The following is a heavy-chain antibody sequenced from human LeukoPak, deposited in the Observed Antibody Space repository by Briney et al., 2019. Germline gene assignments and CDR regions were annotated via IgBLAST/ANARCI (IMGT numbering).Heavy chain of an antibody. V-gene: IGHV5-51*01. J-gene: IGHJ6*03. CDR3: ARLEWELLRDYYYYMDV. CDR2: IYPGDSDT. CDR1: GYSFTSYW. Sequence: GESLKISCKGSGYSFTSYWIGWVRQMPGKGLEWMGIIYPGDSDTRYSPSFQGQVTISADKSISTAYLQWSSLKASDIAMYYCARLEWELLRDYYYYMDVWGKGTTVTVSS. D-gene: IGHD1-26*01.